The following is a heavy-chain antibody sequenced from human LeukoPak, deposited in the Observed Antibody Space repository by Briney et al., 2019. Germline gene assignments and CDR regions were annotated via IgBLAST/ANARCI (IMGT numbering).Heavy chain of an antibody. CDR3: ARVVGATTTYHYYYGMDV. CDR1: GYTFTSYD. D-gene: IGHD1-26*01. J-gene: IGHJ6*02. V-gene: IGHV1-8*01. CDR2: MNPNSGNT. Sequence: ASVKVSCKASGYTFTSYDINWVRQATGQGLEWMGWMNPNSGNTGYAQKFQGRVTMTRNTSISTAYMELSSLRSEDTAVYYCARVVGATTTYHYYYGMDVWGQGTTVTVSS.